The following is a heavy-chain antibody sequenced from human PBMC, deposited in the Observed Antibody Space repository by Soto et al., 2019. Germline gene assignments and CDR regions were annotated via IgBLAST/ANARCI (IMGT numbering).Heavy chain of an antibody. CDR2: INHSGST. J-gene: IGHJ6*03. CDR3: ARCSAVTYYYYYMDV. V-gene: IGHV4-34*01. Sequence: QVQLQQWGAGLLKPSETLSLTCAVYGGSFSGYYWRWIRQPPGKGLEWIGEINHSGSTNYNPSLKSRVTISVDTSKNQFSLKLSSVTAADTAVYYCARCSAVTYYYYYMDVWGKGTTVTVSS. CDR1: GGSFSGYY. D-gene: IGHD4-4*01.